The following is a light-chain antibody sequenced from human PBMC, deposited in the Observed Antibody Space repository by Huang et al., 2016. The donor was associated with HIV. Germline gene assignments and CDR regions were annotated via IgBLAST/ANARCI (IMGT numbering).Light chain of an antibody. CDR1: LRVSWY. V-gene: IGKV3-11*01. CDR3: QQRSNWPRT. J-gene: IGKJ1*01. CDR2: DAS. Sequence: EIVLTQSPATLSLSPGERATLSCRASLRVSWYLAWYQQKPGQAPRLLIYDASNRATGIPARFSGSGSGTDFTLTINSLEPEDSAVYSCQQRSNWPRTFGQGTKVEIK.